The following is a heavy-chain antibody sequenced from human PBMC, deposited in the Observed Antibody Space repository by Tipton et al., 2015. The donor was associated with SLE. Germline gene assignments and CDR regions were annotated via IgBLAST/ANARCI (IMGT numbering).Heavy chain of an antibody. CDR2: IYSGGST. CDR1: GFTVSNNY. Sequence: VQLVQSGGGLVQPGGSLRLSCAASGFTVSNNYMSWVRQAPGKGLEWVSVIYSGGSTYYADSVKGRFTISRDNSKNTLYLQMNSLRAEDTAVYYCARDGMVQGFYGMDVWGQGTTVTVSS. V-gene: IGHV3-53*04. D-gene: IGHD3-10*01. CDR3: ARDGMVQGFYGMDV. J-gene: IGHJ6*02.